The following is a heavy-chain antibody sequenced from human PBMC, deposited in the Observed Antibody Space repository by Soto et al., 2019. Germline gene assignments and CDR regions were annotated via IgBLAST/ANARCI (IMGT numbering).Heavy chain of an antibody. D-gene: IGHD5-18*01. Sequence: SVKVSCKASGGTFSSYTISWVRQAPGKGLEWMGSIIPILGIANYAQKFQGRVTMTEDTSTDTAYMELSSLRSEDTAVYYCATWIQLWPGNDAFDIWGQGTMVTVSS. V-gene: IGHV1-69*02. CDR2: IIPILGIA. J-gene: IGHJ3*02. CDR3: ATWIQLWPGNDAFDI. CDR1: GGTFSSYT.